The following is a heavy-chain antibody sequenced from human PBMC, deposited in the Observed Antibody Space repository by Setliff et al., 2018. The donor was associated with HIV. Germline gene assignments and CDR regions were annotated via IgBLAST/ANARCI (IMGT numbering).Heavy chain of an antibody. CDR2: IYYSGTT. CDR1: GGSISRYY. D-gene: IGHD3-22*01. CDR3: ARRPSPYYYYDTSGYSGGNVDY. Sequence: SETLSLTCTVSGGSISRYYWSWIRQPPGKGLEWLGYIYYSGTTNYNPFLRSQVTISVDTSQNQFSLKLNSVTAADAAVYYCARRPSPYYYYDTSGYSGGNVDYWGQGTLVTSPQ. V-gene: IGHV4-59*08. J-gene: IGHJ4*02.